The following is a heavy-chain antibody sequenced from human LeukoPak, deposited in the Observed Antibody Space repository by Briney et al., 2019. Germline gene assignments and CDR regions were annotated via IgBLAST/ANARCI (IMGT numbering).Heavy chain of an antibody. V-gene: IGHV3-49*04. Sequence: PGRSLRLSCTASGFTFGDYAMSWVRQAPGKGPEWVGFIRSNAYGGTTEYAASVKGRFTISRDDSKSIAYLQMNSLKTEDTAVYYCTRVRIAARSWRGIGAFDIWGQGTMVTVSS. CDR2: IRSNAYGGTT. CDR3: TRVRIAARSWRGIGAFDI. D-gene: IGHD6-6*01. CDR1: GFTFGDYA. J-gene: IGHJ3*02.